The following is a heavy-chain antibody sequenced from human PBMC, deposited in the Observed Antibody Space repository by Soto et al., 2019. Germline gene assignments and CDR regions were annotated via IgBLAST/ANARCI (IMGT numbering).Heavy chain of an antibody. CDR3: AGWDYGGNSHWFDP. D-gene: IGHD4-17*01. CDR1: GYSFTSYW. V-gene: IGHV5-51*01. CDR2: IYPGDSDT. Sequence: GGSLKISCKGSGYSFTSYWIGWVRQMPGKGLEWMRIIYPGDSDTRDSPSCQGQVTISADKSISTAYLQWSSLKASDTAMYYCAGWDYGGNSHWFDPWGQGTLVTVSS. J-gene: IGHJ5*02.